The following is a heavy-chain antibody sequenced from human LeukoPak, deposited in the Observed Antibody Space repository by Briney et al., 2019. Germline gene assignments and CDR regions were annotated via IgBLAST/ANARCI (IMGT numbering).Heavy chain of an antibody. CDR3: ASRYCSGGSCPFDP. Sequence: SETLSLTCTVSGGSISSSSSYWGWIRQPPGKGLEWIGSISYSGSTYYNPSLKSRVTMSADTSKNQFSLKLSSVTAADTAVYYCASRYCSGGSCPFDPWGQGTLVTVSS. CDR1: GGSISSSSSY. V-gene: IGHV4-39*01. CDR2: ISYSGST. D-gene: IGHD2-15*01. J-gene: IGHJ5*02.